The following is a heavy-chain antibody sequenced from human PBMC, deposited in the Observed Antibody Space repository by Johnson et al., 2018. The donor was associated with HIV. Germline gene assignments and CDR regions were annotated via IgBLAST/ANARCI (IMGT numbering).Heavy chain of an antibody. CDR1: GFTFSSYA. D-gene: IGHD7-27*01. J-gene: IGHJ3*02. V-gene: IGHV3-30-3*01. Sequence: QVQLVESGGGVVQPGRSLRLSCAASGFTFSSYAMHWVRQAPGKGLEWVAVISYDGNNKYYADLVKGRFTISRDNSKNTLYLQKNRLRAEDTAVYYCARIRPENWGVNDAFDIWGQGTMVTVSS. CDR3: ARIRPENWGVNDAFDI. CDR2: ISYDGNNK.